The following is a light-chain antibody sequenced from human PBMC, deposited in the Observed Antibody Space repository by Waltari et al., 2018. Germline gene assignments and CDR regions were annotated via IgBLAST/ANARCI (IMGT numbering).Light chain of an antibody. CDR2: DVA. J-gene: IGLJ2*01. Sequence: QSALTQPASVSGSPGQSIPISCTGTSSDIGVYNHVSWYQQHPGKAPKLILYDVAYRPSGVSDRFSGSKSGNTASLTISGLQAEDEADYYCNSYTVSSAVIFGGGTRLTVL. CDR3: NSYTVSSAVI. CDR1: SSDIGVYNH. V-gene: IGLV2-14*03.